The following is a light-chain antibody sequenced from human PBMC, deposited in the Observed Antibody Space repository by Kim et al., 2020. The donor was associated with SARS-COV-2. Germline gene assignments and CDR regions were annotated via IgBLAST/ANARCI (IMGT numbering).Light chain of an antibody. Sequence: PGERVTLSCRASQSVSSSYLTWYQQKPGQAPRLRIYGASTRATGIPARFSGSGSGTDFTLTISSLQPEDFAVYYCQQDYNLPPLAFGPGTKVDIK. CDR2: GAS. V-gene: IGKV3D-7*01. CDR3: QQDYNLPPLA. CDR1: QSVSSSY. J-gene: IGKJ3*01.